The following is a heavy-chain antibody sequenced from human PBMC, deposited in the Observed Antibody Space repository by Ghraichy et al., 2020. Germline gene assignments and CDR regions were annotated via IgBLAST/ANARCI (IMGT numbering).Heavy chain of an antibody. Sequence: GGSLRLSCAASGFTFSSYGMHWVRQAPGKGLEWVAVIWYDGSNKYYADSVKGRFTISRDNSKNTLYLQMNSLRAEDTAVYYCAKEGINGYDFDYWGQGTLVTVSS. D-gene: IGHD5-12*01. CDR3: AKEGINGYDFDY. CDR2: IWYDGSNK. CDR1: GFTFSSYG. J-gene: IGHJ4*02. V-gene: IGHV3-33*06.